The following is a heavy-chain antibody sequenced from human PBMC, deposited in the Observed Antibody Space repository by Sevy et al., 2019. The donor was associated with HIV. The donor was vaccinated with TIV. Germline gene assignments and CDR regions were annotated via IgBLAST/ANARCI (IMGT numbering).Heavy chain of an antibody. J-gene: IGHJ5*02. Sequence: GGSLRLSCAASGFTFDDYAMHWVRQAPGKGLEWVSGISWNSGSIGYADSVKGRFTISRDNAKNSLYLQMISLGVEDTALYYCAKARGGYWFDPWGQGTLVTVSS. CDR3: AKARGGYWFDP. V-gene: IGHV3-9*01. D-gene: IGHD2-15*01. CDR2: ISWNSGSI. CDR1: GFTFDDYA.